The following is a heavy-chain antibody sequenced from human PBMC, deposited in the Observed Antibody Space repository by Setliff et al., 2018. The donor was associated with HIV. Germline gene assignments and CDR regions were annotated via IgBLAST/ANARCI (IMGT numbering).Heavy chain of an antibody. CDR2: INNDTTTM. CDR3: VMFGISSG. J-gene: IGHJ4*02. Sequence: ETLSLTCAVYGGSFSGYYWSWIRQNPGEGLEWVSGINNDTTTMTYADSVKGRFSISRDNTKNTLYLQMNGLRGEDTAVYYCVMFGISSGWGQGTQVTVSS. D-gene: IGHD6-6*01. V-gene: IGHV3-74*01. CDR1: GGSFSGYY.